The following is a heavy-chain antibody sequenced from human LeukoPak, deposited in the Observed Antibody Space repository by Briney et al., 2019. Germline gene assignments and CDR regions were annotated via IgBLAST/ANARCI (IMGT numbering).Heavy chain of an antibody. CDR1: GYTFTSYA. V-gene: IGHV1-3*01. D-gene: IGHD2-2*01. CDR3: ARAFDTVVVGDY. CDR2: INAGNGNT. J-gene: IGHJ4*01. Sequence: ASVKVSCKASGYTFTSYAMNWVRQATGQRLEWMGWINAGNGNTEYTQKFQGRVTITRDTSASTAYTELSSLISEDTAVYYCARAFDTVVVGDYWG.